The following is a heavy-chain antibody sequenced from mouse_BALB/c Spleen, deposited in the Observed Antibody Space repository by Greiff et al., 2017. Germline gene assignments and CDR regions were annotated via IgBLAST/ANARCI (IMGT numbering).Heavy chain of an antibody. D-gene: IGHD1-1*01. Sequence: EVKLMESGPGLVKPSQSLSLTCTVTGYSITSDYAWNWIRQFPGNKLEWMGYISYSGSTSYNPSLKSRISITRDTSKNQFFLQLNSVTTEDTATYYCARGPYYGSREAMDYWGQGTSVTVSS. CDR3: ARGPYYGSREAMDY. CDR1: GYSITSDYA. V-gene: IGHV3-2*02. CDR2: ISYSGST. J-gene: IGHJ4*01.